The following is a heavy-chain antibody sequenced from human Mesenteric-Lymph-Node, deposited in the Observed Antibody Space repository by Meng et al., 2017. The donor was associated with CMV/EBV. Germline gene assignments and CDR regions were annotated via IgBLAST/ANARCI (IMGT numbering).Heavy chain of an antibody. CDR2: IDYSGST. CDR3: ARRYTTSSRLDY. J-gene: IGHJ4*02. Sequence: CTGSGGSVSRSGYYWSWIRQPPGKGLEWIGYIDYSGSTTYNPSLKSRVTISLDTSKNQFSVSLSSVTTADTAVYYCARRYTTSSRLDYWGQGTLVTVSS. CDR1: GGSVSRSGYY. V-gene: IGHV4-61*08. D-gene: IGHD1-14*01.